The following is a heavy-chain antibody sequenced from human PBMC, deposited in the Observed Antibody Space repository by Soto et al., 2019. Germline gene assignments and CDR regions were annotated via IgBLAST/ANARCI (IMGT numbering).Heavy chain of an antibody. Sequence: ASVKVSCKASGYTFTNYAVHWVRQAPVQRLEWMGTINPSGGHTTYAQHFLGRVTMTRDTSTSTLYMELTSLTSDDTAIYYCARGGHVVVVTAALDYWGQGTLVTVSS. D-gene: IGHD2-21*02. CDR2: INPSGGHT. CDR3: ARGGHVVVVTAALDY. CDR1: GYTFTNYA. J-gene: IGHJ4*02. V-gene: IGHV1-46*01.